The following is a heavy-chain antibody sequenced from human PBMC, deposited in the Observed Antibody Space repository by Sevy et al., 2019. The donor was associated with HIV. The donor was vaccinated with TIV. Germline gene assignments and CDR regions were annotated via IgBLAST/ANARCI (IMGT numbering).Heavy chain of an antibody. CDR3: ARGLDARLRHY. J-gene: IGHJ4*01. CDR1: YGSLRGYY. Sequence: SETLSLTCTVYYGSLRGYYYSWIRQSPGKGLEWIGEIHHTGTTTYNPSLKSRVTISLDTSMNQFSLKLTSVTAADTGVYYCARGLDARLRHYWGHGNQVTVSS. D-gene: IGHD6-25*01. V-gene: IGHV4-34*01. CDR2: IHHTGTT.